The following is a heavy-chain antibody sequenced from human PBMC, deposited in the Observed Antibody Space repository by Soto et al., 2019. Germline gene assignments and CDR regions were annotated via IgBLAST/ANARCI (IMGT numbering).Heavy chain of an antibody. CDR1: GGSFSGYY. Sequence: SETLSLTCAVYGGSFSGYYWSWIRQPPGKGLEWIGEINHSGSTNYNPSLKSRVTISVDTSKNQFSLKLSSVTAADTAVYYCARGGAMVRVYYYYYYGMDVWGQGTTVTVSS. CDR2: INHSGST. CDR3: ARGGAMVRVYYYYYYGMDV. J-gene: IGHJ6*02. V-gene: IGHV4-34*01. D-gene: IGHD3-10*01.